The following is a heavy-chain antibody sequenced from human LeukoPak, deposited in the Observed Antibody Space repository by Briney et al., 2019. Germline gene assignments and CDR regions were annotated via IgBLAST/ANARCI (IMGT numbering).Heavy chain of an antibody. V-gene: IGHV4-39*01. CDR1: GGSINSNNYY. D-gene: IGHD3-9*01. CDR2: VYYTGIT. J-gene: IGHJ4*02. CDR3: ARHGILTDHSASH. Sequence: SETLSLTCTVSGGSINSNNYYWGWIRQPPGKGLEWIGTVYYTGITHYNPSLKSRITISVDTSKNHFSLKLNSVTATDTAVYYCARHGILTDHSASHWGQGILVTVSS.